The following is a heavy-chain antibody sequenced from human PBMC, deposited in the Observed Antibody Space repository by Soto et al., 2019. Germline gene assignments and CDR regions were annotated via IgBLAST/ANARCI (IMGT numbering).Heavy chain of an antibody. CDR1: GNTFSNYY. CDR2: INPSGGHT. D-gene: IGHD2-21*02. V-gene: IGHV1-46*03. J-gene: IGHJ4*02. Sequence: QVQLMQSGAEVKKPGASVKVSCKASGNTFSNYYIHWVRQAPGQGLEWMGTINPSGGHTTYAQKFRGRVTMTRDTSTSTIYRELTSLRSEDTAVYYCARGGHVVVVTAAFDYWGQGTLVTVSS. CDR3: ARGGHVVVVTAAFDY.